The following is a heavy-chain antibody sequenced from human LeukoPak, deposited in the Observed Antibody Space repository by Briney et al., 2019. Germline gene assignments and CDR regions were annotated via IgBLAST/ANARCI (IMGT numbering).Heavy chain of an antibody. V-gene: IGHV3-49*04. J-gene: IGHJ6*03. D-gene: IGHD6-13*01. CDR1: GFTLGDYA. Sequence: GGSLRLSRIDSGFTLGDYAMSWVRPAPGKGREWVGFIRSKAYGGTTEYAASVKGRFTISRDDSTSIAYLQMNSLTTEDTAVYYCTRGYSSSWQNYYYYYMDVWGKGTPVTVSS. CDR2: IRSKAYGGTT. CDR3: TRGYSSSWQNYYYYYMDV.